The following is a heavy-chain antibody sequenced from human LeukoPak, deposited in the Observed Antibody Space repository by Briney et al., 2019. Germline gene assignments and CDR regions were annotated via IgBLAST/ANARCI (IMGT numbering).Heavy chain of an antibody. CDR3: ARGGGYYGSGSLHYYYYGMDV. CDR1: GFTFSSYE. Sequence: LPGGSLRLSCAASGFTFSSYEMSWVRQAPGKGLEWVSNISSSGNTIYYADSVKGRFTISRDNAKNSLYLQMNSLRAEDTAVYYCARGGGYYGSGSLHYYYYGMDVWGQGTTVTVSS. J-gene: IGHJ6*02. CDR2: ISSSGNTI. V-gene: IGHV3-48*03. D-gene: IGHD3-10*01.